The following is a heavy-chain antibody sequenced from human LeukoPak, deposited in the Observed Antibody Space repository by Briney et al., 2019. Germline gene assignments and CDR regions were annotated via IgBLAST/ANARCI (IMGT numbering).Heavy chain of an antibody. CDR1: GFTFGDYA. J-gene: IGHJ4*02. Sequence: GGSLRLSCTASGFTFGDYAMSWVLQAPGKGLEWVGFIRSKAYGGTTEYAASVKGRFTISRDDSKSIAYLQMNSLKTEDTAVYSCTRDDYDFWTGFDYWGQGTLVPVSS. CDR3: TRDDYDFWTGFDY. D-gene: IGHD3-3*01. V-gene: IGHV3-49*04. CDR2: IRSKAYGGTT.